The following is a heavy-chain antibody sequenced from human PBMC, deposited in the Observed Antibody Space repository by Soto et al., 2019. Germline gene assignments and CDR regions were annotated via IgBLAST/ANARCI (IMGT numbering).Heavy chain of an antibody. J-gene: IGHJ6*02. CDR2: ISAYNGNT. V-gene: IGHV1-18*01. CDR3: AREYDYSNPRYYYGMDV. Sequence: QVELVQSGPEVKKPGASVKVSCQASGYTFSSHGVSWVRQAPGQGLEWIGWISAYNGNTNFAQKFQGRVTMTTDTCTSTAYMELRSLRSDDTAVYYWAREYDYSNPRYYYGMDVWGQGTTVTVSS. CDR1: GYTFSSHG. D-gene: IGHD4-4*01.